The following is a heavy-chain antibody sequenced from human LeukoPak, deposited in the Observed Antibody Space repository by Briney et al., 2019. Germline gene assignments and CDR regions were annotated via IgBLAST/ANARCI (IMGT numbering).Heavy chain of an antibody. V-gene: IGHV3-30*02. J-gene: IGHJ3*02. CDR3: AKDWEPLGGAFDI. Sequence: GGSLRLSCAASGFTFSSYGMHWVRQAPGKGLEWVTFIRYDGSSKYYADSVKGRFTISRDNSKNTLYLQMNSLRAEDTAVYYCAKDWEPLGGAFDIWGQGTMVTVSS. CDR2: IRYDGSSK. D-gene: IGHD1-14*01. CDR1: GFTFSSYG.